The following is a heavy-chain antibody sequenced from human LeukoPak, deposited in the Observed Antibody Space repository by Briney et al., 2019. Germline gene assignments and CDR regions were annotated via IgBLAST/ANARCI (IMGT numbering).Heavy chain of an antibody. Sequence: GGSLRLSCAASGFNFSSYGMHWVRQAPGKGLEWVAVISYDGSNKYYADSVKGRFTISRDNSKNTLYLQMNSLRAEDTAVYYCAKGPGDSTYWGQGTLVTVSS. J-gene: IGHJ4*02. CDR1: GFNFSSYG. D-gene: IGHD4-17*01. V-gene: IGHV3-30*18. CDR2: ISYDGSNK. CDR3: AKGPGDSTY.